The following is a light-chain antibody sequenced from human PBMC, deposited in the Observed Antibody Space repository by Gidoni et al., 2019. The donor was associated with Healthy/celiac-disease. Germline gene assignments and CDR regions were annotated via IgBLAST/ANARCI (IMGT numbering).Light chain of an antibody. CDR2: GAS. V-gene: IGKV3-20*01. Sequence: EIVLTQSPGTLSLSPGERATLSCRASQSVSSSYLAWYQQKPGQAPRLLIYGASSRATGIPDRFSGSGSGTDFTLTISRLEPEDFAVYYCQQYGSSLPWTFGQETKVEIQ. CDR3: QQYGSSLPWT. J-gene: IGKJ1*01. CDR1: QSVSSSY.